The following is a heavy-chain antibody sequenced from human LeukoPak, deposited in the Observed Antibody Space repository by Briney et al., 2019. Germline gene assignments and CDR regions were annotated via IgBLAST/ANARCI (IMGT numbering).Heavy chain of an antibody. CDR3: AREVMVVAATTFWYFDL. J-gene: IGHJ2*01. V-gene: IGHV3-21*01. Sequence: GGSLRLSCAASGFTFSSYSMNWVRQAPGKGLELVSSISSSSSYIYYADSVKGRFTISRDNAKNSLYLQMNSLRADDTAVYYCAREVMVVAATTFWYFDLWGRGTLVTVSS. CDR1: GFTFSSYS. D-gene: IGHD2-15*01. CDR2: ISSSSSYI.